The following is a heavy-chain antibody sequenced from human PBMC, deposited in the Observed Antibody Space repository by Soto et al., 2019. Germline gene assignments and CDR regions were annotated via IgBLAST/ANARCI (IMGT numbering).Heavy chain of an antibody. J-gene: IGHJ4*02. V-gene: IGHV1-69*02. CDR1: GYTFSSYT. CDR3: TRGGKSSDYFDY. CDR2: IIPILGIA. D-gene: IGHD3-10*01. Sequence: ASVKVSCKASGYTFSSYTISWVRQSPGQGLEWMGRIIPILGIANYAQKFQGRVTITADKSTSTAYMELSSLRSEDTAVYYCTRGGKSSDYFDYWGQGTLVTVSS.